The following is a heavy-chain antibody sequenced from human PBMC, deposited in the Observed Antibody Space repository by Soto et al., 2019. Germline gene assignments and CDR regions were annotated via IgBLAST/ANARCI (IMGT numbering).Heavy chain of an antibody. CDR2: IYYSGST. Sequence: QVQLQESGPGLVKPSQTLSLTCTVSGGSISSGGYYWSWIRQHPGKGLEWIGYIYYSGSTYYNPSLKSRVTISVDTSKNQFALKLSSVTAADTAVYYCARDDGSGSYRPGSLDYWGQGTLVTVSS. J-gene: IGHJ4*02. D-gene: IGHD3-10*01. V-gene: IGHV4-31*03. CDR3: ARDDGSGSYRPGSLDY. CDR1: GGSISSGGYY.